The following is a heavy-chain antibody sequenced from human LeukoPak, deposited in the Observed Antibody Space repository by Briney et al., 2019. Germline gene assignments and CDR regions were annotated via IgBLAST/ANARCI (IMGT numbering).Heavy chain of an antibody. D-gene: IGHD1-26*01. CDR1: GFTFSSYW. CDR3: ARWDHSGSYYFADAFDI. Sequence: RTGGSLRLSCAASGFTFSSYWMSWVRQAPGKGLEWVANIKQDGSEKYYVDSVKGRFTISRDNAKNSLYLQMNSLRAEDTAVYYCARWDHSGSYYFADAFDIWGQGTMVTVSS. CDR2: IKQDGSEK. V-gene: IGHV3-7*01. J-gene: IGHJ3*02.